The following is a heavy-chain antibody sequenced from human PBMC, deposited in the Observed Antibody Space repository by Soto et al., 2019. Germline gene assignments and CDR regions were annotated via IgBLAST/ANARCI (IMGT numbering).Heavy chain of an antibody. V-gene: IGHV3-30-3*01. CDR1: GFTLSSYA. CDR3: ARDPDLIEAAGNYFDY. J-gene: IGHJ4*02. CDR2: VSFDGVNK. Sequence: GGSLRLSCAASGFTLSSYAIHWVRQAPGKGLEWVAVVSFDGVNKHYRDSVKGRFTISRDIAKNMLYLQMTSLRLEDTALYYCARDPDLIEAAGNYFDYWGQGTLVTVSS. D-gene: IGHD6-13*01.